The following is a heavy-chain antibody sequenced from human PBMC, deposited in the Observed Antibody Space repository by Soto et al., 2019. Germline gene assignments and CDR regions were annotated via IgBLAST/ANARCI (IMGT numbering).Heavy chain of an antibody. V-gene: IGHV3-7*01. Sequence: GGSLRLSCAASAFTLSTYWMSWVRQAPGKGQEWVATIKQDGSETHYVDSVKGRFTISRDNAENSLYLQMNSLRAEDTAVYYCVRGCGRASCPYSLDVWGKGTTVTVSS. CDR3: VRGCGRASCPYSLDV. CDR2: IKQDGSET. J-gene: IGHJ6*03. D-gene: IGHD2-2*01. CDR1: AFTLSTYW.